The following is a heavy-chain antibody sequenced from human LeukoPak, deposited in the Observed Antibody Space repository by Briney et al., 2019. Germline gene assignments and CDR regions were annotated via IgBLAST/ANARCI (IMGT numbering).Heavy chain of an antibody. D-gene: IGHD5-18*01. CDR2: ISYSGGT. V-gene: IGHV4-59*01. CDR3: ARGRKYTSGYRVTELGPGYSDY. J-gene: IGHJ4*02. Sequence: SETLSLTCTVSGGSINSYYWSWIRQPPGKGLEWIGYISYSGGTNYNPSLKSRVSMSVDTSKNQFSLKLSSVTAADTAVYYCARGRKYTSGYRVTELGPGYSDYWGQGTLVTVSS. CDR1: GGSINSYY.